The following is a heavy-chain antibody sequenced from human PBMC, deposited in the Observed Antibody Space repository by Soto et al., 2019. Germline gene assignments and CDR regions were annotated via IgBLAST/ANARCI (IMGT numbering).Heavy chain of an antibody. V-gene: IGHV4-39*01. D-gene: IGHD3-16*02. CDR2: IHYSGST. J-gene: IGHJ6*03. Sequence: QLQLQESGPGLVKSSETLSLTCTLSGGSISCRSYYWAWTRQPPGKALERIGAIHYSGSTFYNPYVNSRVSMSVDTSKNHFSLKLSSMTAADTAVYYCANIYVGELSSHYYYDMDVWGKGTTVTVS. CDR1: GGSISCRSYY. CDR3: ANIYVGELSSHYYYDMDV.